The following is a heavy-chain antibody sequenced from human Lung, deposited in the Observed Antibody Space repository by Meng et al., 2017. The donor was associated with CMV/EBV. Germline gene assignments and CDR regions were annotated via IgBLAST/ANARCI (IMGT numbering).Heavy chain of an antibody. V-gene: IGHV4-34*01. CDR3: ARGYIVVVPAAMLRSGLYGMDV. D-gene: IGHD2-2*01. J-gene: IGHJ6*02. Sequence: SQTXSLTXAVHGGSFSGYYWSWIRQPPGKGLEWIGEINHSGSTNYNPSLKSRVTISVDTSKNQFSLKLSSVTAADTAVYYCARGYIVVVPAAMLRSGLYGMDVWXQGTTVTVSS. CDR1: GGSFSGYY. CDR2: INHSGST.